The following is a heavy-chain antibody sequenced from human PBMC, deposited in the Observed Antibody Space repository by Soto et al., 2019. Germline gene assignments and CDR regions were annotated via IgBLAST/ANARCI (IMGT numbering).Heavy chain of an antibody. Sequence: PSDTLSLTCTVSGGSISSSSYYWGWIRQPPGKGLEWIGSIYYSGSTYYNPSLKSRVTISVDTSKNQFSLKLSSVTAADTAVYYCARQTTTVTPYYYYGMDVWGQGTTVTVSS. J-gene: IGHJ6*02. CDR1: GGSISSSSYY. CDR3: ARQTTTVTPYYYYGMDV. V-gene: IGHV4-39*01. D-gene: IGHD4-4*01. CDR2: IYYSGST.